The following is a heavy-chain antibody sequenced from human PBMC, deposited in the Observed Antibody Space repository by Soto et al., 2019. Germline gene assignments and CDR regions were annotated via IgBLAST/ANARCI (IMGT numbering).Heavy chain of an antibody. CDR1: GFTFSNYY. J-gene: IGHJ5*02. V-gene: IGHV3-11*01. CDR3: ARLYGAPWGGFDP. CDR2: ISNSGSTI. D-gene: IGHD3-16*01. Sequence: PGGSLRLSCAASGFTFSNYYMSCIRQAPGKGLEWLSYISNSGSTIYYAESVRGRFIISRDNAKNSVYLQMNSLRAEDAAVYYCARLYGAPWGGFDPWGQGTLVTVSS.